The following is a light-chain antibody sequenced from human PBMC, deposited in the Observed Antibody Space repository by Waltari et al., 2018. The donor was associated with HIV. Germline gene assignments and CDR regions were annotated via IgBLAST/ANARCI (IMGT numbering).Light chain of an antibody. CDR2: GAS. V-gene: IGKV3-20*01. CDR3: QQYANSPPMYT. CDR1: QSVSSNY. J-gene: IGKJ2*01. Sequence: EIVLTQSPGTLSLSPGERATLSCRAGQSVSSNYLAWYQQKPGQAPRLLIYGASNRATGIPDRFSGSGSGTDFTLTISRLEPEDCAVYYCQQYANSPPMYTFGQGTKLEIK.